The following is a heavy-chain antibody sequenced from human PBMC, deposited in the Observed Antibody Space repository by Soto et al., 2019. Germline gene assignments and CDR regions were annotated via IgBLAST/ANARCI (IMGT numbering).Heavy chain of an antibody. CDR3: ARSAEPYYGMDV. V-gene: IGHV3-21*01. CDR1: GFTFSSYS. CDR2: ISSSSSYI. Sequence: GGSLRLSCAASGFTFSSYSMDWVRQAPGKGLEWVSSISSSSSYIYYADSVKGRFTISRDNAKNSLYLQMNSLRAEDTAVYYCARSAEPYYGMDVWGQGTTVTVSS. J-gene: IGHJ6*02.